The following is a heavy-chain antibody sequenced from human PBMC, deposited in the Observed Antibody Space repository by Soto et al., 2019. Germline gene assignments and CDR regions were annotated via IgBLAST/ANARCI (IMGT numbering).Heavy chain of an antibody. D-gene: IGHD2-15*01. CDR3: ASSESVVAATPFDY. CDR1: GYTFTSYG. Sequence: GASVKVSCKASGYTFTSYGISWVRQAPGQGLEWMGWISAYNGNTNYAQKLQGRVTMTTDTSTSTAYMELRSLRSDDTAVYYCASSESVVAATPFDYWGQGTQVTVSS. CDR2: ISAYNGNT. J-gene: IGHJ4*02. V-gene: IGHV1-18*01.